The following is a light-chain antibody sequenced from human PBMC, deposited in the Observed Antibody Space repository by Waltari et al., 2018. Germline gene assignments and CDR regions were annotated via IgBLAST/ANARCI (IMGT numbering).Light chain of an antibody. CDR1: TRDVDASDY. J-gene: IGLJ2*01. V-gene: IGLV2-11*01. Sequence: QSALTQPHSVSGSPGQSVTISCTGTTRDVDASDYVSWYQQHPGEAPKLIIYDVNKRPSGVPDRFSGSHSGNTASLTISGLQAEDEGDYYCCSYAGSYTFQFGGGTKLTVL. CDR2: DVN. CDR3: CSYAGSYTFQ.